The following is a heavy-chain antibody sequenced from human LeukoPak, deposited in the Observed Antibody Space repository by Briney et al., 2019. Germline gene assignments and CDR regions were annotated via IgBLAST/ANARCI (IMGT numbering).Heavy chain of an antibody. CDR2: IPTDETPT. V-gene: IGHV3-74*01. CDR3: ARDHYFKIDY. J-gene: IGHJ4*02. D-gene: IGHD3-10*01. CDR1: GFIFSNFV. Sequence: GGSLRLSCAASGFIFSNFVMHWVSQAPGKGLVWVSRIPTDETPTNYADSVQGRFTISRDNAKNTLYLQMNNLRAEDTAVYYCARDHYFKIDYWGQGTLVTVSS.